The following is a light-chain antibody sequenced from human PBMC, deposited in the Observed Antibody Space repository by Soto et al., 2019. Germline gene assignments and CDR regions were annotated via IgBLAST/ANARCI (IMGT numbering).Light chain of an antibody. J-gene: IGKJ4*01. CDR1: QNINSY. CDR2: AAS. CDR3: QQIYTIPLT. V-gene: IGKV1-39*01. Sequence: IQMTQSPSSLSASVGDRVTITCRASQNINSYLNWYQHKPGKAPKLLIYAASTLQSGVPARFSGGGGGTDFTLTISSLQPEDFASYYCQQIYTIPLTFGGGTKVDIK.